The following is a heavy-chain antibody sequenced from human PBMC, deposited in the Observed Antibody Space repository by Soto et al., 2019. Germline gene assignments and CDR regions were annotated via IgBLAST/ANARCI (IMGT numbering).Heavy chain of an antibody. D-gene: IGHD6-13*01. J-gene: IGHJ5*02. V-gene: IGHV1-46*01. CDR2: INPSGGST. CDR1: GYTFTSYY. Sequence: ASVKVSCKASGYTFTSYYMHWVRQAPGQGLEWMGIINPSGGSTSYAQKFQGRVTMTRDTSTSTVYMELSSLRSEDTAVYYCARDQTDIAAAEYNWFDPWGQGTLVTVSS. CDR3: ARDQTDIAAAEYNWFDP.